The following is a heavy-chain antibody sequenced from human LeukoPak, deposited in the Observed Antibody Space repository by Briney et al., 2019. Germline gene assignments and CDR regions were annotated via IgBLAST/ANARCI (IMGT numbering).Heavy chain of an antibody. CDR3: AREKLGPEIQTGDEYFDY. CDR1: GGSISSYY. CDR2: IYYSGST. J-gene: IGHJ4*02. Sequence: PSETLSLTCTVSGGSISSYYWSWIRQPPGKGLEWIGYIYYSGSTNYNPSLKSRVTISVDTSKNQFSLKLSSVTAADTAVYYCAREKLGPEIQTGDEYFDYWGQGTLVTVSS. D-gene: IGHD1-14*01. V-gene: IGHV4-59*01.